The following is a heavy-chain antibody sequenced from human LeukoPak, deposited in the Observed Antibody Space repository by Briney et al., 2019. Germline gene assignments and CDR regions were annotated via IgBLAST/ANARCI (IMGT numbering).Heavy chain of an antibody. CDR2: IYYSGST. D-gene: IGHD2-15*01. CDR3: AGGRTLGYFDY. V-gene: IGHV4-59*12. Sequence: PSETLSLTCTVSGGSISSYYWSWIRQPPGKGLEWIGYIYYSGSTNYNPSLKSRVTTSVDTSKNQFSLKLSSVTAADTAVYYCAGGRTLGYFDYWGQGTLVTVSS. J-gene: IGHJ4*02. CDR1: GGSISSYY.